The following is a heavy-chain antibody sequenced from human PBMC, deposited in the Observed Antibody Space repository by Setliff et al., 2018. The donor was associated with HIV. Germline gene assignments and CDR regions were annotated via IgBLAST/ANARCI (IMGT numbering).Heavy chain of an antibody. V-gene: IGHV1-2*02. CDR2: INPNSGGT. J-gene: IGHJ5*02. Sequence: ASVKVSCKASGYTFTGYYMHWVRQAPGQGLEWMGWINPNSGGTNYAQKFQGRVTMTRDTSISTAYMELSRVKSDDTAVYYCARGGGSYCGGGSCPPYWFDPWGQGTLVTVSS. D-gene: IGHD2-15*01. CDR3: ARGGGSYCGGGSCPPYWFDP. CDR1: GYTFTGYY.